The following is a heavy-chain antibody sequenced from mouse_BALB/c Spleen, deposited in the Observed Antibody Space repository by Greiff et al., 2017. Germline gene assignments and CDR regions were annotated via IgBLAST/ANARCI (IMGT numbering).Heavy chain of an antibody. CDR2: ISSGGST. J-gene: IGHJ4*01. CDR3: AREDYRYDARAMDY. V-gene: IGHV5-6-5*01. Sequence: EVKLMESGGGLVKPGGSLKLSCAASGFTFSSYAMSWVRQTPEKRLEWVASISSGGSTYYPDSVKGRFTISRDNARNILYLQMSSLRSEDTAMYYCAREDYRYDARAMDYWGQGTSVTVSS. CDR1: GFTFSSYA. D-gene: IGHD2-14*01.